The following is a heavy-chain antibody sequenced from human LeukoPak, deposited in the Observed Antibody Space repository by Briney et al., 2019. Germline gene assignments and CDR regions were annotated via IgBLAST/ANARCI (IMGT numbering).Heavy chain of an antibody. Sequence: ASVKVSCKASGYTFNSYDISWVRQAPGQGLEWMAWISTYNGNTNYALKVQGRATMTTDASTSTAYMELRSLRSDDTAVYYCARVLRYDFWSAYYFDYWGQGTLVTVSS. D-gene: IGHD3-3*01. CDR1: GYTFNSYD. CDR3: ARVLRYDFWSAYYFDY. V-gene: IGHV1-18*01. CDR2: ISTYNGNT. J-gene: IGHJ4*02.